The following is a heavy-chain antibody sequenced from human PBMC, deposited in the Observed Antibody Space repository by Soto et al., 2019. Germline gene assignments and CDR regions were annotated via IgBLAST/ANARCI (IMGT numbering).Heavy chain of an antibody. V-gene: IGHV1-3*05. CDR1: GYTFTGYI. CDR2: INAGNDNT. D-gene: IGHD3-10*01. J-gene: IGHJ4*02. Sequence: QVQLVQSGAEEKKPGASVKVSCKASGYTFTGYIMHWVRQAPGQVLEWVGWINAGNDNTNYSQKFQGRVTITRDTSASTAYMELSGLRSEDTAVYYCARSYYGSGFYFDYWGQGTLVTVSS. CDR3: ARSYYGSGFYFDY.